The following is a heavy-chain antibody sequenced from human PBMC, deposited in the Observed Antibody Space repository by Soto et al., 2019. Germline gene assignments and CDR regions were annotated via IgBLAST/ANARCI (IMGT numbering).Heavy chain of an antibody. J-gene: IGHJ4*02. CDR3: APLGNYDSVWGVN. Sequence: QVQLQESGPGLVKPSQTLSLTCTVSGGSISSGDYYWSWIRQPPGKGLEWIGYIYYSGSTYYNPALKRRVTLSAPPSKNHFSLKLSSVTAAGTAVYYCAPLGNYDSVWGVNWGQGTLVTVSS. CDR1: GGSISSGDYY. D-gene: IGHD3-16*01. V-gene: IGHV4-30-4*01. CDR2: IYYSGST.